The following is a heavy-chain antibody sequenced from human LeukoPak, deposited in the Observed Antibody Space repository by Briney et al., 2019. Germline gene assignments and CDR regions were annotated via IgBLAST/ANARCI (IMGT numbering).Heavy chain of an antibody. CDR1: GFTFSSYS. V-gene: IGHV3-21*01. CDR3: AIPSYCSSTSCYGPFKY. Sequence: GGSLRLSCAAPGFTFSSYSKNWVRQAPGKGLEWVSSISSSSSYIYYADSVKGRFTISRDNAKNSLYLQMNSLRAEDTAVYYCAIPSYCSSTSCYGPFKYWGQGTLVTVSS. CDR2: ISSSSSYI. D-gene: IGHD2-2*01. J-gene: IGHJ4*02.